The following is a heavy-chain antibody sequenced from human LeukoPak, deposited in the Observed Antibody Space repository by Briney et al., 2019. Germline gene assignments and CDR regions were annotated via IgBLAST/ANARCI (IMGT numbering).Heavy chain of an antibody. J-gene: IGHJ4*02. D-gene: IGHD3-16*02. CDR2: IREDGSKK. V-gene: IGHV3-7*01. Sequence: GGSLRLSCTTSGFTFSNYWMTWVRQAPGKGLEWVASIREDGSKKDYVDSVKGRFTISRDNAKNSLYLQMNSLRAEDTAVYYCARSYDYIWGTYRPFYYFDYWGQGTMVTVSS. CDR1: GFTFSNYW. CDR3: ARSYDYIWGTYRPFYYFDY.